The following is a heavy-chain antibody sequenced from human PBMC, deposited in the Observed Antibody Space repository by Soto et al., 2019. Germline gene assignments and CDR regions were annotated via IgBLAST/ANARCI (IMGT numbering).Heavy chain of an antibody. CDR1: GFTFDDYA. Sequence: LRLSCAASGFTFDDYAMHWVRQAPGKGLEWVSGISWNSGSIGYADSVKGRFTISRDNAKNSLYLQMNSLRAEDTALYYCARLRNLNIVVVPAAREGDAFDIWGQGTMVTVSS. D-gene: IGHD2-2*01. J-gene: IGHJ3*02. V-gene: IGHV3-9*01. CDR2: ISWNSGSI. CDR3: ARLRNLNIVVVPAAREGDAFDI.